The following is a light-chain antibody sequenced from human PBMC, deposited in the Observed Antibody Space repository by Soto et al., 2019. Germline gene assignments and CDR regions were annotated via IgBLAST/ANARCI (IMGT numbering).Light chain of an antibody. CDR2: GNS. J-gene: IGLJ1*01. CDR3: QSYDSSRSGYV. CDR1: SSNIGAGYD. V-gene: IGLV1-40*01. Sequence: QSVLTQPPSVSGAPGQRVTISCTGSSSNIGAGYDVHWYQQLPGTAPKLLIYGNSNRPSGVPDRFSGSKSGTSASLAITGLQAEDEADYYWQSYDSSRSGYVFGTGTKLTVL.